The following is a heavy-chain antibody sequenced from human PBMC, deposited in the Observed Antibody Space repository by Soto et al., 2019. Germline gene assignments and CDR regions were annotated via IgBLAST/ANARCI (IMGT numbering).Heavy chain of an antibody. CDR1: GFTLSSYA. CDR3: AKVQLKLVVAATSIPDY. D-gene: IGHD2-15*01. CDR2: ISGSGGST. Sequence: LRLSCAASGFTLSSYAMSWVRQAPGKGLEWVSAISGSGGSTYYADSVKGRFTISRDNSKNTLYLQMNSLRAEDTAVYYCAKVQLKLVVAATSIPDYWGQGTLVTVSS. V-gene: IGHV3-23*01. J-gene: IGHJ4*02.